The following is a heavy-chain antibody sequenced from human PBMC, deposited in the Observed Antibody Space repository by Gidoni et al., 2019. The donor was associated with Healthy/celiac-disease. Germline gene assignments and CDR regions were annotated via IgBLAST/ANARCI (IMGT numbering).Heavy chain of an antibody. J-gene: IGHJ4*02. CDR3: AKVPIFGVVPLINQDPIPE. V-gene: IGHV3-23*01. D-gene: IGHD3-3*01. CDR2: ISGSGGST. Sequence: EVQLLESGGGLVQPGGSLRLSCAASGFTFSSYAMSWVRQAPGKGLEWVSAISGSGGSTYYADSVKGRFTISRDNSKNTLYLQMNSLRAEDTAVYYCAKVPIFGVVPLINQDPIPEWGQGTLVTVSS. CDR1: GFTFSSYA.